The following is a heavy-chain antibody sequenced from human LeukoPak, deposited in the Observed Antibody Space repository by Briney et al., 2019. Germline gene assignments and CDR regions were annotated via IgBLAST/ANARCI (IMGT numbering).Heavy chain of an antibody. D-gene: IGHD6-13*01. V-gene: IGHV4-34*01. CDR2: INHSGSN. CDR1: GGSFSGYY. J-gene: IGHJ4*02. CDR3: ARSGRGYSYGDRYSSSWYYNY. Sequence: SETLSLTCAVYGGSFSGYYWSWIRQPPGKGLEWIGVINHSGSNNYNPSLKSRVTISVDTSKNQFSLKLSSVTAADTAVYYCARSGRGYSYGDRYSSSWYYNYWGQGTLVTVSS.